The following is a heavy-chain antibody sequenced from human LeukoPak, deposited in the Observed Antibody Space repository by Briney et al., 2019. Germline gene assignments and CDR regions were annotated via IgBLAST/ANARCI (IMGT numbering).Heavy chain of an antibody. CDR3: AKGATRAVAGILDY. Sequence: PGGSLRLSCAASGFTFSSYGMHWVRQAPGKGLEWVAVISYDGSNKYYADSVKGRFTISRGNSKNTLYLQMNSLRAEDTAVYYCAKGATRAVAGILDYWGQGTLVTVSS. V-gene: IGHV3-30*18. J-gene: IGHJ4*02. D-gene: IGHD6-19*01. CDR2: ISYDGSNK. CDR1: GFTFSSYG.